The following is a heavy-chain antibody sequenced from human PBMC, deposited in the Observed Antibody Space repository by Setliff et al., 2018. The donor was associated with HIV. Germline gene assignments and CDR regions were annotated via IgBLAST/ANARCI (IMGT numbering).Heavy chain of an antibody. CDR3: ARAPNSPYYSNVWYADH. Sequence: HGESLKISCKTSGYSFTTYWIGWVRQMPGKGLEWMAILYPGDSDTRYSPSFQSQVTVSADKSIGTAYLQWNSLKASDTALYFCARAPNSPYYSNVWYADHWGQGTLVTVSS. J-gene: IGHJ5*02. D-gene: IGHD3-22*01. CDR1: GYSFTTYW. V-gene: IGHV5-51*01. CDR2: LYPGDSDT.